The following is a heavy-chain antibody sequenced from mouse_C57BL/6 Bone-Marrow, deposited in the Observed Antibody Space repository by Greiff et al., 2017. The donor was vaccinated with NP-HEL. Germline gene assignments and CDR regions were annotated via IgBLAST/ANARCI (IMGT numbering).Heavy chain of an antibody. V-gene: IGHV5-17*03. J-gene: IGHJ2*01. CDR2: ISSGSSTI. CDR1: GFTFSDYG. CDR3: ARQGDYDVAH. D-gene: IGHD2-4*01. Sequence: EVMLVESGGGLVKPGGSLKLSCAASGFTFSDYGMHWVRQAPEKGLEWVAYISSGSSTIYYADTVKGRFIISRDNTKKTLYLQMSSLRSEDTALYYCARQGDYDVAHWGQGTTLTVSS.